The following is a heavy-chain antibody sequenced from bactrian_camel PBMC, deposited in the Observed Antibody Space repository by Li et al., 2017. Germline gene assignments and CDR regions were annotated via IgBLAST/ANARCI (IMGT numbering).Heavy chain of an antibody. Sequence: VQLVESGGESVQAGGSLRLSCAFSGYTYSGHCMGWFRQAPGKEREGVAIIGSSGSTGYADSVKGRFTISKDNAKNTLYLQMNSLKPEDTAMYYCAASDRTWVGSRLDSSQYEYWGQGTQVTVS. CDR1: GYTYSGHC. CDR3: AASDRTWVGSRLDSSQYEY. D-gene: IGHD5*01. J-gene: IGHJ4*01. CDR2: IGSSGST. V-gene: IGHV3S57*01.